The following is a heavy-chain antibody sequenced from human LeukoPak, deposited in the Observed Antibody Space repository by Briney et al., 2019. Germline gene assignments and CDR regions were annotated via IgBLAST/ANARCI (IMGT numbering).Heavy chain of an antibody. CDR1: GFTFSSYG. CDR3: AKDSRMMATIPPYYFDY. Sequence: PGGSLRLSCAASGFTFSSYGMHWVRQAPGKGLEWVAFIRYDGSNKYYADSVKGRFTISRDNSKSTLYLQMNSLRAEDTAVYYCAKDSRMMATIPPYYFDYWGQGTLVTVSS. CDR2: IRYDGSNK. J-gene: IGHJ4*02. V-gene: IGHV3-30*02. D-gene: IGHD5-24*01.